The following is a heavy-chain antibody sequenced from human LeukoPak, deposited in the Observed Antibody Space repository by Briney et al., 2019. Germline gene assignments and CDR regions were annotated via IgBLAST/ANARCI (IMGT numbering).Heavy chain of an antibody. D-gene: IGHD5-18*01. V-gene: IGHV1-2*02. CDR2: INPYSGST. Sequence: GASVKVSCKASGYTFTGYYIHWVRQAPGQGLEWMGLINPYSGSTNFAQKFQGRVTMTRDTSTSTAYMEVRSLRSEDTAVYYCTRDLEVDTTMIFFDYWGQGSLVTVSS. CDR1: GYTFTGYY. CDR3: TRDLEVDTTMIFFDY. J-gene: IGHJ4*02.